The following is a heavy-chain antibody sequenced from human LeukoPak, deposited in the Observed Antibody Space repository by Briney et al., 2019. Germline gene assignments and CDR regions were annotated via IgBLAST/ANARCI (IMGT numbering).Heavy chain of an antibody. CDR3: ARDSHRAMVTGFDY. D-gene: IGHD5-18*01. CDR2: IKQDGSEK. V-gene: IGHV3-7*01. CDR1: GFTFSSYW. Sequence: PGGSLRLSCAASGFTFSSYWMSWGPQAPGKGREWVGKIKQDGSEKYYVDSVKGRFTISRDNAKNSLYLQMNSLRAEDTAVYYCARDSHRAMVTGFDYWGQGTLVTVSS. J-gene: IGHJ4*02.